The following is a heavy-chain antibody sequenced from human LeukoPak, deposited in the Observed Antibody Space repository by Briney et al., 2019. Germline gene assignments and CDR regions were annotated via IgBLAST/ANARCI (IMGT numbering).Heavy chain of an antibody. CDR3: ARGGPMMKTN. CDR2: NIPIFGTA. V-gene: IGHV1-69*01. Sequence: SVKVSCKASGGTFSSYAISWVRQAPGQGLEWMGGNIPIFGTANYAQKFQGRVTITADESTSTAYMELSSLTSGDTAVYYCARGGPMMKTNWGQGTLVTVSS. D-gene: IGHD3-22*01. J-gene: IGHJ4*02. CDR1: GGTFSSYA.